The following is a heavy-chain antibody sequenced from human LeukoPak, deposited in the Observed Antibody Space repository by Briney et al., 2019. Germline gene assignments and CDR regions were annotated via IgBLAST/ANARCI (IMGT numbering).Heavy chain of an antibody. D-gene: IGHD3-10*01. CDR2: ISGSGGST. J-gene: IGHJ4*02. CDR3: AKVTSSHLWFGERSYYFDY. Sequence: GGSLRLSCAASGFTFSSYAMSWVRQAPGKGLEWVSAISGSGGSTYYADSVKGRFTISRDNSKNTLYLQMNSLRAEGTAVYYCAKVTSSHLWFGERSYYFDYWGQGTLVTVSS. CDR1: GFTFSSYA. V-gene: IGHV3-23*01.